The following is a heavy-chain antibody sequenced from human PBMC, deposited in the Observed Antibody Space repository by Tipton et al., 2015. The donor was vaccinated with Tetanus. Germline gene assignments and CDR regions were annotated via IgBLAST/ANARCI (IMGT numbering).Heavy chain of an antibody. CDR1: GGSINSGGHF. D-gene: IGHD3-3*01. Sequence: TLSLTCTVSGGSINSGGHFWTWIRQPPGKGLEWIGYIYDSGSTYYNPSLKSRVTISEDRSKNQISLRLRSVTAADTAVYYCARIHDFWSGYFDFWGQGTLVTVTS. CDR2: IYDSGST. CDR3: ARIHDFWSGYFDF. V-gene: IGHV4-30-2*01. J-gene: IGHJ4*02.